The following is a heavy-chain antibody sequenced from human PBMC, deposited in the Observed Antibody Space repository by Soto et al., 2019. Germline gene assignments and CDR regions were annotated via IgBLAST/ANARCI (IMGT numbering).Heavy chain of an antibody. CDR1: GYSFTDYH. V-gene: IGHV1-2*04. J-gene: IGHJ5*02. D-gene: IGHD6-13*01. Sequence: ASVKVSCKASGYSFTDYHIHWVRQAPGQGLEWLGRINPKSGGTSTAQKFQGWVTMTTDTSISTASMELTRLRSDDTAVYYCARGPPIAAADADWFDPWGQGTLVTVSS. CDR2: INPKSGGT. CDR3: ARGPPIAAADADWFDP.